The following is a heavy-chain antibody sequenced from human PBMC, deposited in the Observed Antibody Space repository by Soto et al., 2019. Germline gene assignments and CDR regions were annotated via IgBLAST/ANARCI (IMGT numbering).Heavy chain of an antibody. CDR3: AREIVVVVAATDGGEGMGV. J-gene: IGHJ6*01. CDR1: GYTITSIG. D-gene: IGHD2-15*01. V-gene: IGHV1-18*01. CDR2: ISAYNGNT. Sequence: SVKVSCKASGYTITSIGISWARQAPGQGPEWMGWISAYNGNTNYAQKFQGRVTRTTDTATSTVNMELRSLRSDDTAVYYCAREIVVVVAATDGGEGMGVWREGPPVTVYS.